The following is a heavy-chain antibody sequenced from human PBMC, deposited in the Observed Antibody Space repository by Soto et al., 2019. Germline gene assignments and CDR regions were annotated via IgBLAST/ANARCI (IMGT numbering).Heavy chain of an antibody. CDR1: GGTFSSYA. J-gene: IGHJ3*02. CDR3: ARDRRGNWNYPPADAFDI. CDR2: IIPIFGTA. V-gene: IGHV1-69*13. D-gene: IGHD1-7*01. Sequence: SVKVSCQPSGGTFSSYAISWVRQAPGQGLEWMGGIIPIFGTANYAQKFQGRVTITADESTSTAYMELSSLRSEDTAVYYCARDRRGNWNYPPADAFDIWGQGTMVTVSS.